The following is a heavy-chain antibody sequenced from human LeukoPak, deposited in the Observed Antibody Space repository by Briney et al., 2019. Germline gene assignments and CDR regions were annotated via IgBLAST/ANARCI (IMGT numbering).Heavy chain of an antibody. J-gene: IGHJ4*02. CDR3: AKVLGYFDWFGRWGYFDY. V-gene: IGHV3-23*01. D-gene: IGHD3-9*01. CDR1: GFTFSSYA. CDR2: ISGSGGST. Sequence: GGSLRLSCAASGFTFSSYAMSWVRQAPGKGLEWVSAISGSGGSTYYADSVKGRFTISRDNSKNTLYLQMNSLRAEDTAVYYCAKVLGYFDWFGRWGYFDYWGRGTLVTVSS.